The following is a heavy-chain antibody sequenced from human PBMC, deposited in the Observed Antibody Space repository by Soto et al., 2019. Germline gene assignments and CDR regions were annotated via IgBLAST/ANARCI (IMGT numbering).Heavy chain of an antibody. Sequence: GGSLRLSCVASGFGFHTYWMHWVRQVPGKGLVWVARINSDGDTSTYADSVKGRFSISRDNTKDTLFLQMNGLRAEDTAVYYCARGAAGQLVFDYWGQGTLVTVSS. D-gene: IGHD6-6*01. CDR2: INSDGDTS. CDR1: GFGFHTYW. CDR3: ARGAAGQLVFDY. V-gene: IGHV3-74*01. J-gene: IGHJ4*02.